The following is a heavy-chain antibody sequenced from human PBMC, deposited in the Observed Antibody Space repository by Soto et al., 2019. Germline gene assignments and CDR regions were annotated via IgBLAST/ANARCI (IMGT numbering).Heavy chain of an antibody. D-gene: IGHD3-10*01. J-gene: IGHJ4*02. CDR3: VSERGYGHASVPYS. CDR1: GFTFSSYG. V-gene: IGHV3-30*03. Sequence: QAQLVESGGGVVQPGRSLRLSCAAPGFTFSSYGMHWVRQAPGTGLEWVAVISYDGGLQHYADSVKGRFTISRDNSKNMVLLQMNSLRAEDTAVYYCVSERGYGHASVPYSWGQGTLVSVSS. CDR2: ISYDGGLQ.